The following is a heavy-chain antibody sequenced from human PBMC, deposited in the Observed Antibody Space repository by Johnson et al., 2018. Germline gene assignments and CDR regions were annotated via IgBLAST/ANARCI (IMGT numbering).Heavy chain of an antibody. Sequence: VQLVQSGGGVVQPGRSLRLSCAASKFTFSSYWMHWVRQAPGKGLVWVARINTDGSSTSYADSVKGRFTISRDNAKNTLYLQMNSLRAEDTAVYYCARGDFWSDILWYFDYWGQGTLVTLSS. V-gene: IGHV3-74*02. CDR2: INTDGSST. J-gene: IGHJ4*02. CDR1: KFTFSSYW. CDR3: ARGDFWSDILWYFDY. D-gene: IGHD3-3*01.